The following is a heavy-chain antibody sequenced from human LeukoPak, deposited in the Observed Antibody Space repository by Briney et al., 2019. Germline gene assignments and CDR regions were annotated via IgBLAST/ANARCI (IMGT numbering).Heavy chain of an antibody. CDR3: ASIMHYQHDY. D-gene: IGHD1-14*01. CDR2: INSDGSTT. J-gene: IGHJ4*02. Sequence: GGSLRLSCAASGFTFSSYWMHWVRQAPGKGLVWVSRINSDGSTTSYADSVKGRFTISRDSAKNTLYLQMNSLRAEDTAVYYCASIMHYQHDYWGQGTLVTVSS. CDR1: GFTFSSYW. V-gene: IGHV3-74*01.